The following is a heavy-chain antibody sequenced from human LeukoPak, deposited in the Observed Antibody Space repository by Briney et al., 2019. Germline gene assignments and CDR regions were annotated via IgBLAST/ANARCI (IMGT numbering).Heavy chain of an antibody. Sequence: GGSLRLSCAASGFTVSSNYMSWVRQAPGKGLEWVSVIYSGGSTYYADSVKGRFTISRDNSKNTLYLQMNSLRAEDTAVYYCARVKIVVVVAAFDYWGQGTLVTVSS. J-gene: IGHJ4*02. CDR1: GFTVSSNY. V-gene: IGHV3-53*01. CDR2: IYSGGST. D-gene: IGHD2-15*01. CDR3: ARVKIVVVVAAFDY.